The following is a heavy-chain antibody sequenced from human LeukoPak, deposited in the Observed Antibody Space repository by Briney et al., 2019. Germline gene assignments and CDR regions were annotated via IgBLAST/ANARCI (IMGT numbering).Heavy chain of an antibody. Sequence: PGGSLRLSCAASGFIFSNHAMSWVRQAPGKGLEWVSAISGSGDSRYYADSVNGRFIISRDNSKNTLYLQMSSLRAEDTAIYHCAKDPREDCSGGSCYYFDWWGQGSLVTVSS. V-gene: IGHV3-23*01. CDR1: GFIFSNHA. J-gene: IGHJ4*02. CDR2: ISGSGDSR. D-gene: IGHD2-15*01. CDR3: AKDPREDCSGGSCYYFDW.